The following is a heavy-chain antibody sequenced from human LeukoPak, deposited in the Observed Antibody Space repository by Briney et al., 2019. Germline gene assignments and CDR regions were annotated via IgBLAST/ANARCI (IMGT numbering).Heavy chain of an antibody. J-gene: IGHJ4*02. CDR1: GFTFSSYS. D-gene: IGHD3-22*01. V-gene: IGHV3-30*04. CDR2: IPYVGSNK. CDR3: ARDKRDCYDSSGYYHGGFDY. Sequence: GGSLGLSCAASGFTFSSYSMHWVRQAPGKGLEWEAFIPYVGSNKYYADSVKGRFTISRDNSTNTMYRQMNSLRAEDTAVYYCARDKRDCYDSSGYYHGGFDYWGQGTLGNVSS.